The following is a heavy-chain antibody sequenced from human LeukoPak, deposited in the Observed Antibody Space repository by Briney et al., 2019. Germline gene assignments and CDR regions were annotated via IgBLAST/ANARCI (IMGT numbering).Heavy chain of an antibody. CDR1: GFTFSSYS. Sequence: PGGSLRLSCAASGFTFSSYSMNWVRQAPGKGLEWVSYISSSGSTIYYADSVKGRFTISRDNAKNSLYLQMNSLRAEDTAVYYCARVKSYYYDSSGYLNWGQGTLVTVSS. CDR2: ISSSGSTI. CDR3: ARVKSYYYDSSGYLN. V-gene: IGHV3-48*04. J-gene: IGHJ4*02. D-gene: IGHD3-22*01.